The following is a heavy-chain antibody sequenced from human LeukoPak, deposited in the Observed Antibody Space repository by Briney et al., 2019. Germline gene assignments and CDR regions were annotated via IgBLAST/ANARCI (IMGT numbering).Heavy chain of an antibody. D-gene: IGHD3-3*01. CDR2: IYFRGRT. J-gene: IGHJ3*02. CDR1: ARSASIYY. Sequence: SPSLSLTRTVAARSASIYYSGSVRQPPREGLGWIGYIYFRGRTNYKPSLKRGVTISVETSKNQFSLKLSSVTAADTTVYYCARARTKYYDFWNDPLEAFDIWGQGTMVTVSS. V-gene: IGHV4-59*02. CDR3: ARARTKYYDFWNDPLEAFDI.